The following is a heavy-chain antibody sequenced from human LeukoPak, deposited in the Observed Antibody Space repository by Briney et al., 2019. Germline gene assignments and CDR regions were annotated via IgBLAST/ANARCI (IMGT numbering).Heavy chain of an antibody. V-gene: IGHV3-33*06. CDR1: GFTFSSYG. D-gene: IGHD5-18*01. CDR2: IWYDGSNK. CDR3: AKDHGYSYGPFDY. Sequence: GRSLRLSCAASGFTFSSYGMHGVRKAPDKGLERVAVIWYDGSNKYYADSVKGRFTIYRDNSKNTLYLQMNSLRAEDTAVYYCAKDHGYSYGPFDYWGQGTLVTVSP. J-gene: IGHJ4*02.